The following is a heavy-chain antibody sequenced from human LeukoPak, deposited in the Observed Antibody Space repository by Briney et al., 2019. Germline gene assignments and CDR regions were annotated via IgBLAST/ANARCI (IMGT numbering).Heavy chain of an antibody. CDR1: GFTFSSYG. D-gene: IGHD1-26*01. CDR3: AKGGARLGFIGY. J-gene: IGHJ4*02. CDR2: ISYDGSNK. Sequence: GGSLRLSCAASGFTFSSYGMHWVRQAPGKGLEWVAVISYDGSNKYYADSVKGRFTISRDNSKNTLYLQMNSLRAEDTAVYYCAKGGARLGFIGYWGQGTLVTVSS. V-gene: IGHV3-30*18.